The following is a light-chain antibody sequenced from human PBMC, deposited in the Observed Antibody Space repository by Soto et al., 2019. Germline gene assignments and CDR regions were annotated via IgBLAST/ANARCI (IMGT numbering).Light chain of an antibody. Sequence: QSALTQPASVSGSPGQSLTISCTGTISDVGGYNYVSWYQHHTGKAPKLILFGVSDRPSGVSHRCSGSKSGNTASLTISGRHAEDAADYYCCSYTSISTVVFGGGTKVTVL. J-gene: IGLJ2*01. CDR2: GVS. CDR3: CSYTSISTVV. V-gene: IGLV2-14*01. CDR1: ISDVGGYNY.